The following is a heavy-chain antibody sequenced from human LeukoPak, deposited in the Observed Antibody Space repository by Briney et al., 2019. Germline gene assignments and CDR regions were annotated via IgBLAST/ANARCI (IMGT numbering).Heavy chain of an antibody. CDR1: GASISSGSYY. CDR2: IHTSGST. V-gene: IGHV4-61*02. D-gene: IGHD5-12*01. Sequence: SQTLSLTCTVSGASISSGSYYWSWIRQPAGKGLEWIGRIHTSGSTNYNPSLKSRVTISVDTSENQFSLKLNSVTAADTAVYYCARVRGYSGYDVLYFFDYWGQGTLATVSS. CDR3: ARVRGYSGYDVLYFFDY. J-gene: IGHJ4*02.